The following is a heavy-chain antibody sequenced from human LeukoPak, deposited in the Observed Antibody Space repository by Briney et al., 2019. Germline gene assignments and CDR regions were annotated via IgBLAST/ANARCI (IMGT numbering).Heavy chain of an antibody. J-gene: IGHJ6*02. CDR2: IYSGGST. CDR1: GFTVSSNY. Sequence: GSLRLSCAASGFTVSSNYMSWVRQAPGKGLEWVSVIYSGGSTYYADSVKGRFTISRDNSKNTLYLQMNSLRAEDTAVYYCARTEFAYYYGMDVWGQGTTVTVSS. CDR3: ARTEFAYYYGMDV. V-gene: IGHV3-66*01.